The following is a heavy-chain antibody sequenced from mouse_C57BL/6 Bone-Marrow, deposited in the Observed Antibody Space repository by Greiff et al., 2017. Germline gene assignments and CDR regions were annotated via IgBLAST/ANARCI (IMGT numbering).Heavy chain of an antibody. CDR2: IRSKSNNYAT. CDR1: GFSFNTYA. Sequence: EVKLVESGGGLVQPKGSLKLSCAASGFSFNTYAMNWVRQAPGKGLEWVARIRSKSNNYATYYADSVKDRFTISRDDSESMLYLQMNNLKTEDTAMYYCVRHQRELLAMDYWGQGTSVTVSS. V-gene: IGHV10-1*01. CDR3: VRHQRELLAMDY. D-gene: IGHD1-1*01. J-gene: IGHJ4*01.